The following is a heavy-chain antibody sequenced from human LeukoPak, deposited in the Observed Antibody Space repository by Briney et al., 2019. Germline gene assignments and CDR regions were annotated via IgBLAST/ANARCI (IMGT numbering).Heavy chain of an antibody. J-gene: IGHJ4*02. CDR3: ARVYYYYDSSGILTLYFDY. V-gene: IGHV1-2*02. D-gene: IGHD3-22*01. Sequence: ASVKVSCKTSGYTFTSYYMHWVRQAPGQGLEWMGWVKPTSGGTNYAQKFQGRVTMTRDTSISTAYMELSRLRSDDTAVYYCARVYYYYDSSGILTLYFDYWGQGTLVTVSS. CDR1: GYTFTSYY. CDR2: VKPTSGGT.